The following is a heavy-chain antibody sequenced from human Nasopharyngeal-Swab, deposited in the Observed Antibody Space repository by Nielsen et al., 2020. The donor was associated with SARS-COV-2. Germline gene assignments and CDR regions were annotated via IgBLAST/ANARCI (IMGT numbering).Heavy chain of an antibody. CDR3: ARLGYGDYEADY. V-gene: IGHV4-38-2*02. CDR1: GFSITSGYY. Sequence: SETLSLTCTVSGFSITSGYYWGWIRQPPGKGPEYIGSIFRSGDVRYSPSLSSRVTMSVDTSKNQMSLRLRSATAADTAMYYCARLGYGDYEADYWGQGILVTVFS. D-gene: IGHD2-21*02. J-gene: IGHJ4*02. CDR2: IFRSGDV.